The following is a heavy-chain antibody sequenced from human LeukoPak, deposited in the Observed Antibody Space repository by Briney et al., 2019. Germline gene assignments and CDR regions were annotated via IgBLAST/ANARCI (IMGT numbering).Heavy chain of an antibody. D-gene: IGHD3-16*02. CDR1: GGFISSGSYY. V-gene: IGHV4-61*02. Sequence: SETLSPTCTVSGGFISSGSYYWSWIRQPAGKGLEWIGRIYTSGSTNYNPSLKSRVTISVDTSKNQFSLKLSSVTAADTAVYYCARDRPPKYYDYVWGSYRYDFSRGSAFDIWGQGTMVTVSS. CDR2: IYTSGST. CDR3: ARDRPPKYYDYVWGSYRYDFSRGSAFDI. J-gene: IGHJ3*02.